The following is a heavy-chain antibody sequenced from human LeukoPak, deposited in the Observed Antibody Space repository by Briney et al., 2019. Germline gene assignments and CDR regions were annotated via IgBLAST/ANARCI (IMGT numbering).Heavy chain of an antibody. J-gene: IGHJ6*03. V-gene: IGHV1-2*02. CDR3: ARDTNIAAAGADYYMDV. CDR1: GYTFTGYY. Sequence: ASVKVSCKASGYTFTGYYMHWVRQAPGQGLEWRGWINPNSGGTNYAQKFQGRVTMTRDTSISTAYMELSRLRSDDTAVYYCARDTNIAAAGADYYMDVWGKGTTVTVSS. D-gene: IGHD6-13*01. CDR2: INPNSGGT.